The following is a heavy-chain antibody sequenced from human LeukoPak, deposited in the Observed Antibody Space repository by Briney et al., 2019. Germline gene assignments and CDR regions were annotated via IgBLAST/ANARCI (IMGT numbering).Heavy chain of an antibody. CDR1: GFTFSSYW. V-gene: IGHV3-74*01. J-gene: IGHJ4*02. Sequence: GGSLRLSCAASGFTFSSYWMHWVRQAPGKGLVWVSRINSDGSSTSDADSLRGRFTISRDNAKNTLYLQMNSVRAEDTAVYYCVRDRAVANTVGLDYWGQGTVVTVSS. CDR2: INSDGSST. CDR3: VRDRAVANTVGLDY. D-gene: IGHD6-19*01.